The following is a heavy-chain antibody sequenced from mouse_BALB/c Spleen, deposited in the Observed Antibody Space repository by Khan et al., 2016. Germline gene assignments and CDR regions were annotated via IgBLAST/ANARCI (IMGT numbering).Heavy chain of an antibody. D-gene: IGHD1-2*01. Sequence: EVKLLESGGGLVQPGGSLRLSCAASGFDFSRYWMSWVRLAPGKGLEWIGEINPDSSTINYTPSLKDKFIISRDNAKNTLYLQMSKVRSEDTALYYCARLHYYGRFAYWGQGTLVTVSA. CDR2: INPDSSTI. CDR3: ARLHYYGRFAY. CDR1: GFDFSRYW. J-gene: IGHJ3*01. V-gene: IGHV4-1*02.